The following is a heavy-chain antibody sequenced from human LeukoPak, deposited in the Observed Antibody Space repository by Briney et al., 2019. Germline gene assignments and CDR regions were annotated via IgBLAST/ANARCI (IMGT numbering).Heavy chain of an antibody. CDR1: GFTFSSYS. CDR3: ARRAGGYSHPYDY. J-gene: IGHJ4*02. CDR2: IYSGGTT. D-gene: IGHD4-23*01. V-gene: IGHV3-53*01. Sequence: GGSLRLSCAASGFTFSSYSMSWVRQAPGKGLEWVSLIYSGGTTYYADSVKGRLTISRDNSKNTLYLQMNSLRAEDTAVYYCARRAGGYSHPYDYWGQGILVTVSS.